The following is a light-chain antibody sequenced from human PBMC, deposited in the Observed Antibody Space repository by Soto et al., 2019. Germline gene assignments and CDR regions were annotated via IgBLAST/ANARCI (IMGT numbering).Light chain of an antibody. Sequence: DTHMNQPPSSLSASVGDSIAITCRASQSISSYLNLYQQKPGKAPNLLISAASILQSGVPSRFSGSGSGTDFTLTISNLQPEDSAGYYCQQTYSSPITFGQGTRLE. V-gene: IGKV1-39*01. CDR2: AAS. CDR3: QQTYSSPIT. J-gene: IGKJ5*01. CDR1: QSISSY.